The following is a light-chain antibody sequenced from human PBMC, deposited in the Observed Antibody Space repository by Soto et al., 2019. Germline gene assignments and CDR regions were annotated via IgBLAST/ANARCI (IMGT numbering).Light chain of an antibody. Sequence: EIVMTQSSVTLSVSPGERATLSCRASQSVSRNLAWYQQKPGQTPRLLIYGTSARATGIPARFSGSGSGTEFSLTISSLQSEDFAVYYCQQRSNWPPLFTFGPGTKVDIK. CDR3: QQRSNWPPLFT. CDR1: QSVSRN. CDR2: GTS. V-gene: IGKV3-15*01. J-gene: IGKJ3*01.